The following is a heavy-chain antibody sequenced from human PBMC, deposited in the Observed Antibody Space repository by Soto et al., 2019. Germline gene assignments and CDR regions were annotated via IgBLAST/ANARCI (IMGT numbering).Heavy chain of an antibody. CDR3: ARGGYDTILYYYYGMDV. J-gene: IGHJ6*02. CDR1: GYSFTSYW. CDR2: IYPGDSDT. V-gene: IGHV5-51*01. Sequence: RESLKISCKGSGYSFTSYWIGWVRQMPGKGLEWMGIIYPGDSDTRYSPSFQGQVTISADKSISTAYLQWSSLKASDTAMYYCARGGYDTILYYYYGMDVWGQGTTVTVSS. D-gene: IGHD3-22*01.